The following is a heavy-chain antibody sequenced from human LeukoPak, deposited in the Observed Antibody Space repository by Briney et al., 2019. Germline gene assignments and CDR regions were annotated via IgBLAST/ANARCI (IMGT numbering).Heavy chain of an antibody. D-gene: IGHD6-6*01. Sequence: SETLSLTCTVSGGSISSYDWSWIRQPPGKGLEWIGYIYYTGNTNYNPSLKSRITISVDTSKNKFSLKLSSVTAADTAFYYCARSASSSSRPAFHMWGRGTMVTVSS. J-gene: IGHJ3*02. V-gene: IGHV4-59*01. CDR2: IYYTGNT. CDR3: ARSASSSSRPAFHM. CDR1: GGSISSYD.